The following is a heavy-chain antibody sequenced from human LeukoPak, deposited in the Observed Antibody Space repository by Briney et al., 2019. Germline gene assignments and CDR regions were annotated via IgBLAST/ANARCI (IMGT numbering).Heavy chain of an antibody. CDR2: ITSSSSYI. J-gene: IGHJ4*02. Sequence: GGSLRLSCAASGFTFSTYTMNWVRQAPGRGLEWVSSITSSSSYIYYADSVKGRFTISRDNAKNTLYLQMNSLRVEDTAVYYCARHVVAVGFDYWGQGTLVTVSS. CDR1: GFTFSTYT. CDR3: ARHVVAVGFDY. D-gene: IGHD3-22*01. V-gene: IGHV3-21*01.